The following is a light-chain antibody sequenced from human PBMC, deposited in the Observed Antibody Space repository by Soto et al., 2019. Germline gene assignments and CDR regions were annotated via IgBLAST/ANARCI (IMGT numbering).Light chain of an antibody. CDR2: GLS. J-gene: IGKJ2*01. V-gene: IGKV2D-29*02. CDR3: MQRIQLPET. Sequence: DVVLTQTPLSLSVTPGQPASISCKSSQSLLHSNGKTFLYWYLQKPGQSPQLLIYGLSDRFSGVSDRFSGSGSGTDFTLRISRVEAEDVGVYYCMQRIQLPETFGQGTKLEIK. CDR1: QSLLHSNGKTF.